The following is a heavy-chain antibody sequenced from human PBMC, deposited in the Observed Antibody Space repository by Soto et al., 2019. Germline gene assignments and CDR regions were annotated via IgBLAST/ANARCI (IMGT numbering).Heavy chain of an antibody. Sequence: PGGSLRLSCAASGFTFSSYGMHWVRQAPGKGLEWVAVISYDGSNKYYADSVKGRFTISRDNSKNTLYLQMNSLRAEDTAVYYCAKDLEGIAAALDYWGQGTLVTVSS. CDR1: GFTFSSYG. D-gene: IGHD6-13*01. CDR3: AKDLEGIAAALDY. V-gene: IGHV3-30*18. CDR2: ISYDGSNK. J-gene: IGHJ4*02.